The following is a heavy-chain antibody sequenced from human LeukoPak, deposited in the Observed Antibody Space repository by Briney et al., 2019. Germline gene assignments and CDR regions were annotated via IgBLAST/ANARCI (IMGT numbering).Heavy chain of an antibody. CDR2: IYYGGST. J-gene: IGHJ4*02. D-gene: IGHD6-19*01. V-gene: IGHV4-59*01. CDR3: ARASSGRLLFDY. Sequence: SETLSLTCTVSDDSISTYYWSWIRQPPGKGLEWIGYIYYGGSTNYNPSLKSRVTISVDTSKNQFSLKLNSVTAADTAVYYRARASSGRLLFDYWGQGTLVTVSS. CDR1: DDSISTYY.